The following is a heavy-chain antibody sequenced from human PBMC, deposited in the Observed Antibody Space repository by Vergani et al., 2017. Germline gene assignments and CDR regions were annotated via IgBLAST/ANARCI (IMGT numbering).Heavy chain of an antibody. D-gene: IGHD1-26*01. J-gene: IGHJ2*01. CDR2: IIPIVGTA. CDR3: SRDNLGATTYRGDNWYFDL. Sequence: QVQLVQSGAEVKKPGSSVKVSCKASGGTFSSYAISWVRQAPGQGLEWMGGIIPIVGTANYAQKFQGRVTITADEATSTAYMELSSLRTKDTAVYYWSRDNLGATTYRGDNWYFDLWGRGTLVTVSS. CDR1: GGTFSSYA. V-gene: IGHV1-69*01.